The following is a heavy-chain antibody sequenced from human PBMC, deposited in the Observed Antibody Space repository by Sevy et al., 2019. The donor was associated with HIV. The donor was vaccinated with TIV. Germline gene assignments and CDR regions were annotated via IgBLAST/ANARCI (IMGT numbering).Heavy chain of an antibody. Sequence: GGSLRLSCAASGFTFSSYEMSWVRQAPGKGLEWVSYISNSGTTIYYSDSVKGRFTISRDNARNSLYLQMNSLRAEDTAVYYCARVVVVPAAPDYWGQGTLVTVSS. V-gene: IGHV3-48*03. CDR3: ARVVVVPAAPDY. CDR2: ISNSGTTI. D-gene: IGHD2-2*01. CDR1: GFTFSSYE. J-gene: IGHJ4*02.